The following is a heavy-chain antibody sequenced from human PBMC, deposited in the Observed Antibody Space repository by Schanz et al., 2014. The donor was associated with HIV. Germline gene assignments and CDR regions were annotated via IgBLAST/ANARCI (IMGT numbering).Heavy chain of an antibody. CDR3: AKSNGGDTAVVQYYFDY. V-gene: IGHV3-7*01. CDR1: GFRFRSYW. D-gene: IGHD5-18*01. Sequence: DVQLVESGGSLVQPGGSLRLSCAASGFRFRSYWMSWVRQAPGKGLERVANIKEHGIEKYYVDSVKGRFTISRDNAKNSLYLNMYSLRAEDTAVYFCAKSNGGDTAVVQYYFDYWGQGTLVSVSS. J-gene: IGHJ4*02. CDR2: IKEHGIEK.